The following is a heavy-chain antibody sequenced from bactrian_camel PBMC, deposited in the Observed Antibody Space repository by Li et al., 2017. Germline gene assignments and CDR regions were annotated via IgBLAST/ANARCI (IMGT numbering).Heavy chain of an antibody. J-gene: IGHJ4*01. CDR3: AARGLYADYTY. D-gene: IGHD1*01. CDR1: GLTFADYA. Sequence: QVQLVESGGGLVQAGGSLRLSCTVSGLTFADYAMGWFRQAPGKGLEWISRISGRGRVTTYADSVKGRFTIARDNAKNTVWLQLNSLKTEDMAIYYCAARGLYADYTYWGQGTQVTVS. CDR2: ISGRGRVT. V-gene: IGHV3S61*01.